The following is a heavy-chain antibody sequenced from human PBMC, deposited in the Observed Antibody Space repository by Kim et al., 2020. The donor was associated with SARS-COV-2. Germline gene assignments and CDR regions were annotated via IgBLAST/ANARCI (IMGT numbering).Heavy chain of an antibody. V-gene: IGHV3-33*01. CDR1: GFTFSSYG. J-gene: IGHJ3*02. CDR2: IWYDGSNK. CDR3: ARAGLVRGVIAQYDAFDI. Sequence: GGSLRLSCAASGFTFSSYGMHWVRQAPGKGLEWVAVIWYDGSNKYYADSVKGRFTISRDNSKNTLYLQMNSLRAEDTAVYYCARAGLVRGVIAQYDAFDIWGQGTMVTVSS. D-gene: IGHD3-10*01.